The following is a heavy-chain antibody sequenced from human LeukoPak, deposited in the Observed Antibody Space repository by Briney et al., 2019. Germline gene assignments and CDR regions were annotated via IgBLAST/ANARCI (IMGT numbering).Heavy chain of an antibody. D-gene: IGHD2-2*01. Sequence: ASVKVSCKASGYTFTSYDINWVRQTTGQGLEWMGWMNPNSGNTGYAQKFQGRVTMTRNTSISTAYMELSSLRSEDTAVYYCARGRGRNRYCSSTSCSTYNWFDPWGQGTLVTVSS. CDR3: ARGRGRNRYCSSTSCSTYNWFDP. V-gene: IGHV1-8*01. J-gene: IGHJ5*02. CDR1: GYTFTSYD. CDR2: MNPNSGNT.